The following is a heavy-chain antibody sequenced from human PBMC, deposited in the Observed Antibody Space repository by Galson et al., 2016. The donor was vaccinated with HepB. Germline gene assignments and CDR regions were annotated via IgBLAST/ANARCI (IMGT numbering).Heavy chain of an antibody. V-gene: IGHV3-74*01. D-gene: IGHD4/OR15-4a*01. CDR1: GGTSSSYW. Sequence: ALILSGAAFGGTSSSYWMNWFRQAPRTEMVWVSRIDGDGSSTTYSDSVKGRFTISRDNAKNTLYLQMSSLRAEDTAVYYCARGHSANSFILDYWGQGTLVTVSS. CDR3: ARGHSANSFILDY. CDR2: IDGDGSST. J-gene: IGHJ4*02.